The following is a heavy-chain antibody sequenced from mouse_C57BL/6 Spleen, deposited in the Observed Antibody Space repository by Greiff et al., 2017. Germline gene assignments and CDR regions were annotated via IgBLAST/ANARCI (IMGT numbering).Heavy chain of an antibody. CDR3: ARRGNARFAY. V-gene: IGHV5-9*01. CDR1: GFTFSSYT. CDR2: ISGGGGNT. D-gene: IGHD2-1*01. J-gene: IGHJ3*01. Sequence: EVKLMESGGGLVKPGGSLKLSCAASGFTFSSYTMSWVRQTPEKRLEWVATISGGGGNTYYPDSVKGRFTISRDNAKNTLYLQMSSLRSEDTALXYCARRGNARFAYWGQGTLVTVSA.